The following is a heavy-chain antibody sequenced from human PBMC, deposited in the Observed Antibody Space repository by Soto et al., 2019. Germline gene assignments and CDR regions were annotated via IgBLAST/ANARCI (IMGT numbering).Heavy chain of an antibody. CDR1: GASLSSGGSISSGGYS. D-gene: IGHD1-7*01. Sequence: QLQLQESGSGLVKPSQTLSLTCTVSGASLSSGGSISSGGYSWTWIRQPPGKGLEWIGYIHHGGSTYYNPSLKSRVTISVDLSKNQFSLRLSSVTAADTAVYYCARDSGTTGWADFFDYWGPGTLVTVSS. CDR2: IHHGGST. J-gene: IGHJ4*02. CDR3: ARDSGTTGWADFFDY. V-gene: IGHV4-30-2*01.